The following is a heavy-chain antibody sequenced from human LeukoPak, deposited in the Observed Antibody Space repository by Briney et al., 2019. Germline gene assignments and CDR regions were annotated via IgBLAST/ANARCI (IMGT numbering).Heavy chain of an antibody. Sequence: WETLSPTCTVSGGSISSYYWSWIRQPPGKGLEWIGYIYYSGSTNYNPSLKSRVTISVDTSKNQFSLKLSSVTAADTAVYYCARSGVVVAAFAYWGQGTLVTVSS. CDR2: IYYSGST. CDR1: GGSISSYY. V-gene: IGHV4-59*08. D-gene: IGHD2-15*01. CDR3: ARSGVVVAAFAY. J-gene: IGHJ4*02.